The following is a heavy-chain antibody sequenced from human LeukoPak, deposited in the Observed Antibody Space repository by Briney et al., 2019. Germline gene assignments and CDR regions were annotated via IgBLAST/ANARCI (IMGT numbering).Heavy chain of an antibody. J-gene: IGHJ4*02. CDR1: GFTFSNYG. D-gene: IGHD5-12*01. CDR3: AREMGLNIVATFGY. CDR2: IWYDGSNK. V-gene: IGHV3-33*01. Sequence: GGSLRLSCAASGFTFSNYGMHWVRQAPGKGLELLALIWYDGSNKYYADSVQGRFIISRDNSKNTLYLQMNSLRAEDTAVYYCAREMGLNIVATFGYWGQGTLVTVSS.